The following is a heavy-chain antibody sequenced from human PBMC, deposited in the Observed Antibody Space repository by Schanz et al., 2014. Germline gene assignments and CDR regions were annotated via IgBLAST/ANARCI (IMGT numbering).Heavy chain of an antibody. J-gene: IGHJ4*02. CDR2: ISSSSSTI. V-gene: IGHV3-48*02. D-gene: IGHD3-16*01. CDR3: ARGTPFLCDY. CDR1: GFTVSSNY. Sequence: EVQLVESGGGLVQPGGSLRLSCAASGFTVSSNYMSWVRQAPGKGLEWVSYISSSSSTIYYADSVKGRFTISRDNAKNSLYLQMNSLRDEDTAVYYCARGTPFLCDYWGQGTLVTVSS.